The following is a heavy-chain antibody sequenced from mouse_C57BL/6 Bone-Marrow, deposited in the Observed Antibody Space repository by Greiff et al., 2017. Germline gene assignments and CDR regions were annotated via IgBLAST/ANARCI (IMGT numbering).Heavy chain of an antibody. V-gene: IGHV1-64*01. CDR3: ARGRAGGYYFDY. D-gene: IGHD4-1*01. CDR1: GYTFTSYW. J-gene: IGHJ2*01. CDR2: IHPNSGST. Sequence: QVHVKQPGAELVKPGASVKLSCKASGYTFTSYWMHWVKQRPGQGLEWIGMIHPNSGSTNYNEKFKSKATLTVDKSSSTAYMQLSSLTSEDSAVYYCARGRAGGYYFDYWGQGTTLTVSS.